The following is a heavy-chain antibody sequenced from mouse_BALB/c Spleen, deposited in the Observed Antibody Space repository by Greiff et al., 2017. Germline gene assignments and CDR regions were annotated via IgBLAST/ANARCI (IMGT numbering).Heavy chain of an antibody. J-gene: IGHJ4*01. CDR2: IWAGGST. D-gene: IGHD2-1*01. CDR3: ARVTGGNYDYAMDY. CDR1: GFSLTSYG. V-gene: IGHV2-9*02. Sequence: VQGVESGPGLVAPSQSLSITCTVSGFSLTSYGVHWVRQPPGKGLEWLGVIWAGGSTNYNSALMSRLSISKDNSKSQVFLKMNSLQTDDTAMYYCARVTGGNYDYAMDYWGQGTSVTVSS.